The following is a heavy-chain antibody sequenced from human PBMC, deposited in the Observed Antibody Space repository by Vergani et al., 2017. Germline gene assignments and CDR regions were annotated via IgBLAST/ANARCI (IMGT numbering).Heavy chain of an antibody. CDR1: GFIFSSSA. CDR3: AKEKLAVGGTPPDY. Sequence: QVQLVESGGGVVQPGGSLRLSCAASGFIFSSSAMHLVRQAPGKGLEWLTSLRYDGSIKYYTDSVKGRFTISRDNSKNTLSLQMNSLRAEDTAVYYCAKEKLAVGGTPPDYWGQGTLVTVDS. V-gene: IGHV3-30*02. D-gene: IGHD6-19*01. J-gene: IGHJ4*02. CDR2: LRYDGSIK.